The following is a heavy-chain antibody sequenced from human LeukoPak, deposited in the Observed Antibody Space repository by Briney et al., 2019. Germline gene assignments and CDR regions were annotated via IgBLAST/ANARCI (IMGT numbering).Heavy chain of an antibody. Sequence: SETLSLTCTVSGGSISSYYWSWIRQPAGKGLEWIGRIYTSGSTNYNPSLKSRVTMSVDTSKNQFSLKLSSVTAADTAVYYCARSTQRGYYGSGSYPRATHLYYFDYWGQGTLVTVSS. J-gene: IGHJ4*02. D-gene: IGHD3-10*01. CDR3: ARSTQRGYYGSGSYPRATHLYYFDY. CDR2: IYTSGST. CDR1: GGSISSYY. V-gene: IGHV4-4*07.